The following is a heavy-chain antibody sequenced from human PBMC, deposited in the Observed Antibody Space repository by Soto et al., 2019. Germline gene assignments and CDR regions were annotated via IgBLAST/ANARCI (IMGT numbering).Heavy chain of an antibody. CDR3: ARPNKAMGNGYYGMDV. CDR1: GGSINTSSYY. J-gene: IGHJ6*02. V-gene: IGHV4-39*01. CDR2: MYYSGTT. D-gene: IGHD5-18*01. Sequence: SETLSLTCTVSGGSINTSSYYWGWIRQPPGKGLEWIGSMYYSGTTYYSPSLKSRVTISVDTSKNQFSLRLSSVSAADTAVYYCARPNKAMGNGYYGMDVWGQGTTVT.